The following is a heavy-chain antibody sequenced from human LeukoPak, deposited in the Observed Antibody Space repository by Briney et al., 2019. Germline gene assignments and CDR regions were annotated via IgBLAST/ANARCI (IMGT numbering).Heavy chain of an antibody. CDR2: IGSAGGTT. CDR3: AKTRWSTYYSDY. D-gene: IGHD4-23*01. CDR1: GFSFSSFS. Sequence: GGSLRLSCAASGFSFSSFSMSWVRQAPGKGLQWVSTIGSAGGTTYYADSVTGRFTISRDNSKNTLCLQMNSLRAEDTAEYYCAKTRWSTYYSDYGGRGTLVTVSS. J-gene: IGHJ4*02. V-gene: IGHV3-23*01.